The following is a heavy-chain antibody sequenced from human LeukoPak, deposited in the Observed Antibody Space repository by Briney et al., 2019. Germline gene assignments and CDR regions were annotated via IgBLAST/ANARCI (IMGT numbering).Heavy chain of an antibody. CDR1: GFTFSSYA. V-gene: IGHV3-23*01. J-gene: IGHJ3*02. CDR2: ISGSGDST. CDR3: ARDLRSGSRNDAFDI. D-gene: IGHD3-10*01. Sequence: PGGSLRLSCAASGFTFSSYAMSWVRQAPGKGLEWVSTISGSGDSTYYADSVKGRFTISRDNAKSSLYLQMNSLRAEDTAVYYCARDLRSGSRNDAFDIWGQGTMVTVSS.